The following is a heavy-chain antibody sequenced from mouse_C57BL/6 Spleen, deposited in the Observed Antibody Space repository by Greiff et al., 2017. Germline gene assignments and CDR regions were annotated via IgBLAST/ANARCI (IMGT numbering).Heavy chain of an antibody. CDR1: GYTFTDYY. CDR2: INPNNGGT. D-gene: IGHD3-3*01. V-gene: IGHV1-26*01. J-gene: IGHJ2*01. CDR3: ARGLGDCDD. Sequence: VQLQQSGPELVKPGASVKISCKASGYTFTDYYMNWVKQSHGKSLEWIGDINPNNGGTSYNQKFKGKATLTVDKSSSTAYMELRSLTSEDSAVYYCARGLGDCDDWGQGTTLTVSS.